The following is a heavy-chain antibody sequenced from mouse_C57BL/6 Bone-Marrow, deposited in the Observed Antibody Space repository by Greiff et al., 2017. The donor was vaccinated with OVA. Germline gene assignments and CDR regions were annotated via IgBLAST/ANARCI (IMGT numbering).Heavy chain of an antibody. CDR2: IWTGGGT. CDR1: GFSLTSYA. J-gene: IGHJ4*01. Sequence: VQRVESEPGLVAPSQSLSITCTVSGFSLTSYAISWVRQPPGKGLEWLGVIWTGGGTNYNSALKSRLSISKDNSKSQVFLKMNSLQTDDTARYYCARVLGYGSRYYYAMDYWGQGTSVTVSS. V-gene: IGHV2-9-1*01. CDR3: ARVLGYGSRYYYAMDY. D-gene: IGHD1-1*01.